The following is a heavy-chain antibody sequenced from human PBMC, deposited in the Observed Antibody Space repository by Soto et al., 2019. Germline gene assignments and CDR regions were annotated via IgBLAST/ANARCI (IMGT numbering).Heavy chain of an antibody. CDR2: IYTSGST. Sequence: ETLSLTCTVSGGSTSSYYWSWIRQPAGKGLEWIGRIYTSGSTNYNPSLKSRATMSVDTSKNQFSLKLSSVTAADTAVYYCARDRFGAAAYYFDYWGQGTLVTVSS. V-gene: IGHV4-4*07. CDR3: ARDRFGAAAYYFDY. J-gene: IGHJ4*02. CDR1: GGSTSSYY. D-gene: IGHD6-13*01.